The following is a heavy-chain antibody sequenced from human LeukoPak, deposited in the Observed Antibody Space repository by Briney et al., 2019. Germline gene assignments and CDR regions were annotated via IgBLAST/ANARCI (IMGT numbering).Heavy chain of an antibody. J-gene: IGHJ4*02. CDR3: AKDAVVQPY. CDR2: ISYDGSNK. V-gene: IGHV3-30*18. Sequence: GGSLRLSCAASGFTFSSYGMHWVRQAPGKGLEWVAVISYDGSNKYYADSVKGRFTISRDNSKNTLYLQMNSLRAEDTAVYYCAKDAVVQPYWGQGTLVTVSS. CDR1: GFTFSSYG. D-gene: IGHD1-1*01.